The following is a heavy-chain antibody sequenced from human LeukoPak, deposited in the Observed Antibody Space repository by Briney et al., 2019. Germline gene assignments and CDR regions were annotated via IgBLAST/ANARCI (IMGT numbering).Heavy chain of an antibody. Sequence: GESLKISCKGSGCSFTSYWIGWVRQMPGKGLEWMGIIYPGDSDTRYSPSFQGQVTISADKSISTAYLQWSSLKASDTAMYYCARKFASYSSGLDCWGQGTLVTVSS. CDR1: GCSFTSYW. CDR2: IYPGDSDT. V-gene: IGHV5-51*01. J-gene: IGHJ4*02. CDR3: ARKFASYSSGLDC. D-gene: IGHD6-19*01.